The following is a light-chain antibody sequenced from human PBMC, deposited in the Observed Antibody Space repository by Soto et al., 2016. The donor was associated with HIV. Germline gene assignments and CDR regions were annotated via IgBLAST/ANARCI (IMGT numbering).Light chain of an antibody. CDR3: QVWDSSSDHVV. J-gene: IGLJ3*02. CDR2: DDS. V-gene: IGLV3-21*03. CDR1: NIGTKS. Sequence: SYELTQSPSVSVAPGKTARITCGGNNIGTKSVQWYQQRTGQAPVLVVYDDSDRPSGIPERFSGFNSGNTATLTISRVEAGDEADYYCQVWDSSSDHVVFGGGTKLTVL.